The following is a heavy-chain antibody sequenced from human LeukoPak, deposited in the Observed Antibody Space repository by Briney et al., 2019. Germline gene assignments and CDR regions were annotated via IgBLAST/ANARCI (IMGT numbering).Heavy chain of an antibody. Sequence: PGGSLRLSCAASGFTFSDYYMNWIRQAPGKGLEWVSSISGGSCTINYADSVKGRFTTSRDNAKNSLFLQVNSLRAEDTAVYYCATSPTFDPWGQGTLVTVSS. J-gene: IGHJ5*02. CDR3: ATSPTFDP. CDR1: GFTFSDYY. V-gene: IGHV3-11*01. CDR2: ISGGSCTI.